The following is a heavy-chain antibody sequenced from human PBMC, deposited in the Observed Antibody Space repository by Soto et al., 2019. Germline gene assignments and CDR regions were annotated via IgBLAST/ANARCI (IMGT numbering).Heavy chain of an antibody. D-gene: IGHD3-3*01. CDR1: GGTFSSYA. CDR3: ARGRQSYDFWSGYYDYYYYGMDV. J-gene: IGHJ6*02. CDR2: IIPIFGTA. Sequence: QVQLVQSGAEVKKPGSSVKVSCKASGGTFSSYAISWVRQAPGQGLEWMGGIIPIFGTANYAQKFQGRVTNTADESTSTAYMELSRLSSEDTAVYYCARGRQSYDFWSGYYDYYYYGMDVWGQGTTVTVSS. V-gene: IGHV1-69*01.